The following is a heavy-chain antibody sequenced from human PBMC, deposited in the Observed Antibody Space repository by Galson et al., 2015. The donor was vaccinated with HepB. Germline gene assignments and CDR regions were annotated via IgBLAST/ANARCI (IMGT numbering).Heavy chain of an antibody. V-gene: IGHV3-7*03. CDR2: INQDGSSK. D-gene: IGHD3-10*01. CDR1: GFTFSSYW. J-gene: IGHJ6*02. CDR3: ARRISLVRGIITKPDYYYGMDV. Sequence: LRLSCAASGFTFSSYWMNWVRQAPGKGLEWVAHINQDGSSKYYVDSVKGRFTISRDNAKDSVYLQLDSLRAEDPAVYYCARRISLVRGIITKPDYYYGMDVWGQGTTVTVAS.